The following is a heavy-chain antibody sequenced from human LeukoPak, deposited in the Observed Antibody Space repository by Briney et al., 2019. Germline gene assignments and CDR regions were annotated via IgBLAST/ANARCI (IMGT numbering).Heavy chain of an antibody. V-gene: IGHV3-21*01. J-gene: IGHJ3*02. CDR3: ARDGDYYDSRGDAFDI. Sequence: PGGSLRLSCAASGFTFSSYSMNWVRQAPGKGLEWVTSIISSSSYIYYADSVKGRFTISRDNAKNSLYLQMNSLGAEDTAVYYCARDGDYYDSRGDAFDIWGQGAMVTV. D-gene: IGHD3-22*01. CDR1: GFTFSSYS. CDR2: IISSSSYI.